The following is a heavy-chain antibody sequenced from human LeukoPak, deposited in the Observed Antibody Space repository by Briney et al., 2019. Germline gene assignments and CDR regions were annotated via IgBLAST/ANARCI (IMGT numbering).Heavy chain of an antibody. CDR3: ARPLGYYDSSGPLDY. CDR2: IWYDGSNK. CDR1: GFTFSSYG. V-gene: IGHV3-33*01. D-gene: IGHD3-22*01. Sequence: GGSLRLSCAASGFTFSSYGMHWVRQAPGKGLEWVAVIWYDGSNKYYADSVKGRFTISRDNSKNTLYLQMNSLRAEDTAVYYCARPLGYYDSSGPLDYWGQGTLVTVSS. J-gene: IGHJ4*02.